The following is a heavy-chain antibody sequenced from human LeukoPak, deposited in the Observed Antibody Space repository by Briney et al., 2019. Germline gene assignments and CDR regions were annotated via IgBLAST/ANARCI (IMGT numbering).Heavy chain of an antibody. V-gene: IGHV5-51*01. CDR2: IYPGDSDT. Sequence: GESLKISCKGSGYTFTAYWIGWVRQKPGKGLEFMGMIYPGDSDTRYSPSFQGQVTMSADKSINTAYLQWRSLQASDTATYYCARYSSSSLHYWGQGTPVTASS. J-gene: IGHJ4*02. CDR1: GYTFTAYW. D-gene: IGHD6-6*01. CDR3: ARYSSSSLHY.